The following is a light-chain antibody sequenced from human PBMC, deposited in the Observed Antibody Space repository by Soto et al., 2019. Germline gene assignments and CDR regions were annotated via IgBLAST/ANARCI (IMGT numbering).Light chain of an antibody. V-gene: IGLV2-14*03. J-gene: IGLJ1*01. CDR2: DVS. CDR3: SSYTTSNTRQIV. CDR1: SSDVGGYNY. Sequence: QSVLTQPASVSGSPGQSITISCTGTSSDVGGYNYVSWYQHHPGKAPKLIIYDVSNRPSGVSIRFSGSKSDNTASLTISGLPPEDEADYHCSSYTTSNTRQIVFGTGTKVTVL.